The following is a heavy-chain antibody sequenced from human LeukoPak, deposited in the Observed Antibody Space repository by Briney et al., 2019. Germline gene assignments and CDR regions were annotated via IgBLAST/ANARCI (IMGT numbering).Heavy chain of an antibody. CDR1: GFSFSSFA. CDR2: ISRSTETT. D-gene: IGHD6-19*01. Sequence: GGSLRLSCAVSGFSFSSFALSWVRQAPGKGLEWVSSISRSTETTLYADSVKGRFTISRDNSKNTGFLQMNNLRAEDTAVHYCAKRAAVSGIVGPFDYWGQGTLVTVSS. CDR3: AKRAAVSGIVGPFDY. V-gene: IGHV3-23*01. J-gene: IGHJ4*02.